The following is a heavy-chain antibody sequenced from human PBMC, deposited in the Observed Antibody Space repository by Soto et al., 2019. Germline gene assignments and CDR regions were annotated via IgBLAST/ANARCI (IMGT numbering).Heavy chain of an antibody. Sequence: ASVKVSCKASGYTFTSYYMHWVRQAPGQGLEWMGIINPSGGSTSYAQKFQGRVTITRDTSASTAYMELSSLRSEDTAVYYCASPYEYYYDSSGYYYPSHDAFDIWGQGTMVTVSS. J-gene: IGHJ3*02. D-gene: IGHD3-22*01. V-gene: IGHV1-46*01. CDR3: ASPYEYYYDSSGYYYPSHDAFDI. CDR2: INPSGGST. CDR1: GYTFTSYY.